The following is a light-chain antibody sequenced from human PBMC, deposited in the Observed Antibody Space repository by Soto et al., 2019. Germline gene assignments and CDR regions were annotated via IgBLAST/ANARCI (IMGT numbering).Light chain of an antibody. Sequence: NFMLTQPHSVSESPGKTVTISCTGSSGSIANNYVQWYQQRPGSAPTTLIYEDNQRPSGVPDRFSGSIDSSSNSASLTISGMKTEDEAEYYCQSYDRGKILFSGGTKLTVL. CDR3: QSYDRGKIL. CDR1: SGSIANNY. J-gene: IGLJ2*01. V-gene: IGLV6-57*02. CDR2: EDN.